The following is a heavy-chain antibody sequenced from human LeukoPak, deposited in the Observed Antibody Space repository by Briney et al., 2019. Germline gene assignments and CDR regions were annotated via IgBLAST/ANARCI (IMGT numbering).Heavy chain of an antibody. CDR1: GFTFSSYA. D-gene: IGHD6-13*01. V-gene: IGHV3-23*01. CDR3: AKEGFTRYESSWYYFDY. J-gene: IGHJ4*02. Sequence: GGSLRLSCAAAGFTFSSYALSWVRQAPGKGLEWVSTISGSGRSTYYADSVKGRFTISRDHSKNTLYLQMNSLRAEDTAVYYCAKEGFTRYESSWYYFDYWGQGTLVTVSS. CDR2: ISGSGRST.